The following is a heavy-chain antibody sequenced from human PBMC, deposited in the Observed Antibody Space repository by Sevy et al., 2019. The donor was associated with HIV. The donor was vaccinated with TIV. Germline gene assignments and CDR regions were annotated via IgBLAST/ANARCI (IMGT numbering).Heavy chain of an antibody. CDR2: INPNSGGT. CDR3: ARRPGPAVYWFDP. J-gene: IGHJ5*02. D-gene: IGHD2-8*01. V-gene: IGHV1-2*02. Sequence: ASVKVSCKASGYTFTGYYMHWVRQAPGQGLEWMGWINPNSGGTNYAQKFQGRVTMTRDTSISTAYMELSRLRSDDTAVYYCARRPGPAVYWFDPWGQGTLVTVSS. CDR1: GYTFTGYY.